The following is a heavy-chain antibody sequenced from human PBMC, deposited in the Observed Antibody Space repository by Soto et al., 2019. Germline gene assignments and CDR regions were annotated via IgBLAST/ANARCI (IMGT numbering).Heavy chain of an antibody. D-gene: IGHD3-22*01. CDR1: GFTFRSYG. CDR3: AREGYYYAIDY. CDR2: IWYDGSNK. V-gene: IGHV3-33*01. Sequence: PGGSLRLSCAASGFTFRSYGMHWVRQAPGKGLEWVAVIWYDGSNKYYADSVKGRFTISRDNSKNTLYLQMNSLRAEDTAVYYCAREGYYYAIDYWGQGTLVTVSS. J-gene: IGHJ4*02.